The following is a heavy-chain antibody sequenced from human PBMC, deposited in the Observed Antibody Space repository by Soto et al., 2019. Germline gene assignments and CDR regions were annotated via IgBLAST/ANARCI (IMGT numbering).Heavy chain of an antibody. V-gene: IGHV3-30-3*01. CDR3: ATEIIAARPDYYYYYGMDV. D-gene: IGHD6-6*01. Sequence: GGSLRLSCAASGFTFSSYAMHWVRQAPGKGLEWVAVISYDGSNKYYADSVKGRFTISRDNSKNTLYLQMNSLRAEDTAVYYCATEIIAARPDYYYYYGMDVWGQGTTVTVSS. J-gene: IGHJ6*02. CDR1: GFTFSSYA. CDR2: ISYDGSNK.